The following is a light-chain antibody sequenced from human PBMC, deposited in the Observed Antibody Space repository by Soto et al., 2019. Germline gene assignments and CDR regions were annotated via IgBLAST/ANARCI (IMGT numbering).Light chain of an antibody. J-gene: IGLJ3*02. CDR2: EGS. CDR3: CSYAGSSTLV. Sequence: QSALTQPASVSGSPGQSITISCTGTSIDVGSYNLVSWYQQHPGKAPKLMIYEGSKRPSGVSNRFSGSKSGNTASLTISGLQDEDEADYYCCSYAGSSTLVFGGGTKLTVL. CDR1: SIDVGSYNL. V-gene: IGLV2-23*01.